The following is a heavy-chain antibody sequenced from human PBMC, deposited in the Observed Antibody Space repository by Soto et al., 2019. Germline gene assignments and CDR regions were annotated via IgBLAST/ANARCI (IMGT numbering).Heavy chain of an antibody. Sequence: QVQLVQSGAEVKKAGSSVKVSCKAAGGTFSRNAISWVRQAPGQGLEWMGGIIPFFDTANYAKKFKGRVTVSADKATSTAYMELSSLTSEDTAVYYCARSTPQSGSFMQIFDYWGQGTLVTVSS. CDR2: IIPFFDTA. D-gene: IGHD2-2*01. CDR3: ARSTPQSGSFMQIFDY. CDR1: GGTFSRNA. J-gene: IGHJ4*02. V-gene: IGHV1-69*06.